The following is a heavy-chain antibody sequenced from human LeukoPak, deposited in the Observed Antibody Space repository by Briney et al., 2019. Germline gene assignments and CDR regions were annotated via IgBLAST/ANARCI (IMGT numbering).Heavy chain of an antibody. V-gene: IGHV4-61*02. J-gene: IGHJ4*02. CDR2: IYTSGST. CDR1: GGSISSGSYY. Sequence: SETLSLTCTVSGGSISSGSYYWSWIRQPAGKGLEWIGRIYTSGSTNYNPSLKSRVTISVDTSKNQFSLKLSSVTAADTAVYYCARAVDVASDYWGQGTLVTVSS. CDR3: ARAVDVASDY. D-gene: IGHD5-12*01.